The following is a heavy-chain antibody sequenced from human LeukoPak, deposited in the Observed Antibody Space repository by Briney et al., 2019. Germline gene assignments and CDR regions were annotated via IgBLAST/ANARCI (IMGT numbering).Heavy chain of an antibody. V-gene: IGHV3-21*01. J-gene: IGHJ4*02. CDR1: GFTFSSYR. CDR3: AGTLDYYFDY. D-gene: IGHD1-1*01. CDR2: ISTGSSNI. Sequence: PGGSLRLSCAASGFTFSSYRMNWVRQAPGKGLEWVSSISTGSSNIYYADSVKGRFTISRDNAKNSLYLQMNSLRAEDTAVYYCAGTLDYYFDYWGQGTLVTVSS.